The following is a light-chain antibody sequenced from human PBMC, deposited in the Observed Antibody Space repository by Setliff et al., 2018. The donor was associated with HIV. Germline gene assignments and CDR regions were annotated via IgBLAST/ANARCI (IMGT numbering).Light chain of an antibody. CDR1: SSDIGSYNF. CDR3: RSYASGPTFV. Sequence: QSALTQPASVSGSPGQSITISCTGTSSDIGSYNFVSWYQQHPGKAPRLIIYEVSKWPSGVSDRFSGSKSGNTASLTISGLLTEDEADYYCRSYASGPTFVFGTGTKVTVL. CDR2: EVS. V-gene: IGLV2-23*02. J-gene: IGLJ1*01.